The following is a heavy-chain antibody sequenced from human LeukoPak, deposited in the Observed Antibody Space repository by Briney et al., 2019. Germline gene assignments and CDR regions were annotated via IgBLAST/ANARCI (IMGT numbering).Heavy chain of an antibody. CDR1: GYTFTSYG. CDR2: ISAYNGNT. CDR3: ASSFGQLVNNWFDP. Sequence: ASVKVSCKASGYTFTSYGISWVRQAPGQGLEWMGWISAYNGNTNYAQKLQGRVTMTTDTSTSTAYMELRSLRSDDTAVYYCASSFGQLVNNWFDPWGQGTLVTVSS. D-gene: IGHD6-13*01. J-gene: IGHJ5*02. V-gene: IGHV1-18*01.